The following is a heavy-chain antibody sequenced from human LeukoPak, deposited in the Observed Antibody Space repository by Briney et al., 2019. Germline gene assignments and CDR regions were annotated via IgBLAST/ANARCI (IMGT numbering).Heavy chain of an antibody. Sequence: PGGSLRLSCAASGFTFSSYWMSWVRQAPGKGLEWVANIKQDGSEKYYVDSVKGRFTISRDNAKNSLYLQMNSLRAEDTAVYYCARDPHIVVVTSTPFFDYWGQGTLVTASS. CDR2: IKQDGSEK. CDR1: GFTFSSYW. V-gene: IGHV3-7*03. CDR3: ARDPHIVVVTSTPFFDY. J-gene: IGHJ4*02. D-gene: IGHD2-21*02.